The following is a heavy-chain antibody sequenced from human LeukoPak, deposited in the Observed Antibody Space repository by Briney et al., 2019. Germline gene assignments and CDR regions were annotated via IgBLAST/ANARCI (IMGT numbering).Heavy chain of an antibody. CDR1: GFTFSSYA. CDR3: AKWPEGAMDYFDY. V-gene: IGHV3-23*01. D-gene: IGHD3-16*01. Sequence: GGSLRLSCAASGFTFSSYAMSWVRQAPGKGLEWVSGISGSGDNTYYADSVKGRFTISRDNSKDTLYLEMSSLRVEDTAIYYCAKWPEGAMDYFDYWGQGTLVTVSS. J-gene: IGHJ4*02. CDR2: ISGSGDNT.